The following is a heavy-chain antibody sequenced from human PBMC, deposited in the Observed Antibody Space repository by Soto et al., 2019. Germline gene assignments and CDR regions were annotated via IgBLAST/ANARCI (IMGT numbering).Heavy chain of an antibody. CDR1: GYTFTSYG. Sequence: QVQLVQSGAEVKKPGASVKVSCKASGYTFTSYGISWVRQAPGQGLELMGWISAYNGNTKYAHKLQGRVTMTTDKSTSPAYMELRSLRSDDTAVYYCARVNSYGLLEYWGQGTLVTVSS. V-gene: IGHV1-18*01. J-gene: IGHJ4*02. D-gene: IGHD5-18*01. CDR2: ISAYNGNT. CDR3: ARVNSYGLLEY.